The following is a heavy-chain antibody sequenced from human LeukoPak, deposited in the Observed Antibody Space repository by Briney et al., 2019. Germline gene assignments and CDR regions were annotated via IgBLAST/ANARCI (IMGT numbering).Heavy chain of an antibody. Sequence: ASVKVSCKASGYTFTGYYMHWVRQAPGQGLEWMGGIIPIFGTANYAQKFQGRVTITADESTSTAYMELSSLRSEDTAVYYCARARDSSGWYTYYYFDYWGQGTLVTVSS. D-gene: IGHD6-19*01. CDR1: GYTFTGYY. J-gene: IGHJ4*02. V-gene: IGHV1-69*13. CDR2: IIPIFGTA. CDR3: ARARDSSGWYTYYYFDY.